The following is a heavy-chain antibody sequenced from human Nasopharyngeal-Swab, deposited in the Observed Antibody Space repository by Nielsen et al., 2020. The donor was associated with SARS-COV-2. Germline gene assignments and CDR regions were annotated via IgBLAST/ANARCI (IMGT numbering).Heavy chain of an antibody. Sequence: GESLKISCEASGFSFTSYWIGWVRQMPGKGLEWMGTIYPGDSDTRYSPSFQGQVTISADKSISTAYLQWSSLKASDTAMYYCARLGGYSGYGYYYYGMDVWGQGTTVTVSS. D-gene: IGHD5-12*01. CDR3: ARLGGYSGYGYYYYGMDV. CDR1: GFSFTSYW. J-gene: IGHJ6*02. CDR2: IYPGDSDT. V-gene: IGHV5-51*01.